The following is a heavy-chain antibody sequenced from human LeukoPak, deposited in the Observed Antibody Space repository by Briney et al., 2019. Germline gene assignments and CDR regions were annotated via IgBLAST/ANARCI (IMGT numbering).Heavy chain of an antibody. J-gene: IGHJ4*02. Sequence: SETLSLTCAVYGGSFSGYYWSWSRQPPGKGLEWIGEINHSGSTNYNPSLKSRVTISVDTSKNQFSLKLSSVTAADTAVYYCARLQWLVLWGQGTLVTVSS. CDR2: INHSGST. D-gene: IGHD6-19*01. CDR3: ARLQWLVL. CDR1: GGSFSGYY. V-gene: IGHV4-34*01.